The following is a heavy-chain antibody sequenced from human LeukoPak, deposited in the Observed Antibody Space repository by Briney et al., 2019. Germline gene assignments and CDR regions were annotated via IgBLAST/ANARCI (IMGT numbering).Heavy chain of an antibody. J-gene: IGHJ6*02. D-gene: IGHD3-22*01. CDR1: GGSITSSNW. CDR2: IYHSGST. V-gene: IGHV4-4*02. CDR3: ARHRTDHYYYDSSGYPGLIGDYYYGMDV. Sequence: SETLSLTCAVSGGSITSSNWWSWVRQPPGKGLEWIGEIYHSGSTYYNPSLKSRVTISVDTSKNQFSLKLSSVTAADTAVYYCARHRTDHYYYDSSGYPGLIGDYYYGMDVWGQGTTVTVSS.